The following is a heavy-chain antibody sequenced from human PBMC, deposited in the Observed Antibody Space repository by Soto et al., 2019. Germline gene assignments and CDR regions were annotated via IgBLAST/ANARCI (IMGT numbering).Heavy chain of an antibody. CDR2: IYYTGST. CDR1: GGSISSDGYY. Sequence: QLQLQESGPGLVKPSETLSLTCTVSGGSISSDGYYWGWIRQPPGKGPEWIGTIYYTGSTDYNPSLKGRVTVSVDTSKNQFSLKLTSMTAADTAVYYCARSVARSIAAMDVWGQGTTVTVSS. J-gene: IGHJ6*02. V-gene: IGHV4-39*01. D-gene: IGHD6-6*01. CDR3: ARSVARSIAAMDV.